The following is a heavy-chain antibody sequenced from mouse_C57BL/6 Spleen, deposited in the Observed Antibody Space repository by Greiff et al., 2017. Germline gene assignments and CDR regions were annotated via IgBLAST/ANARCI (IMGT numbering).Heavy chain of an antibody. Sequence: VQLQQSGPELVKPGASVTISCKASGYSFTGYYLNWVKQSPEKSLEWIGEINPSTGGTNYNPKCKTKATLTVDKSTSTAYMQHKSLTSEASAVYYCARRSRLLLWYLDVGGRGTTVTVSA. D-gene: IGHD2-3*01. J-gene: IGHJ1*03. CDR2: INPSTGGT. CDR1: GYSFTGYY. CDR3: ARRSRLLLWYLDV. V-gene: IGHV1-42*01.